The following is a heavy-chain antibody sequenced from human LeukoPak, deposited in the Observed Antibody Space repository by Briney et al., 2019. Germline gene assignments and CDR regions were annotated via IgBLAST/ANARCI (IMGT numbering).Heavy chain of an antibody. D-gene: IGHD5-24*01. Sequence: SETLSLTCTVSGGSISSYYWSWIRQPPGKGLEWIGYIYYSGSTKYNPSLKSRVTISVDTSKNQFSLKLSSVTAADTAVYYCARSYPGMAYAFDIWGQGTMVTVSS. J-gene: IGHJ3*02. CDR3: ARSYPGMAYAFDI. CDR2: IYYSGST. CDR1: GGSISSYY. V-gene: IGHV4-59*01.